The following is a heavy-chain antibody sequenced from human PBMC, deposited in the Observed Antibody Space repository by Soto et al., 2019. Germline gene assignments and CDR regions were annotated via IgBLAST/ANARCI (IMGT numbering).Heavy chain of an antibody. Sequence: GGSLRRSCVASTSNFKDYAMAWVRQAPGKGLEWVSALTETGGSTYYAASVKGRFTISRDNSKNTVHLQMNSLRAEDTAVYSCAESSDSSGSYYHYVQHWGQGTMVTVSS. V-gene: IGHV3-23*01. D-gene: IGHD3-22*01. CDR3: AESSDSSGSYYHYVQH. J-gene: IGHJ1*01. CDR2: LTETGGST. CDR1: TSNFKDYA.